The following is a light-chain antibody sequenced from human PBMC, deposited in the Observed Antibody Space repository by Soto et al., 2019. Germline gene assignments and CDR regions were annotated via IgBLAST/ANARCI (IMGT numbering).Light chain of an antibody. CDR2: GAS. Sequence: EIVVTQPPAVLSVSPGERATLSCRASQSVSNNYLAWYQQKPGQAPRLLIYGASNRATGIPDRFSGSGSGTDFTLTISRLEPEDLAVYYCQQYDYLVTFGQGTKVDIK. V-gene: IGKV3-20*01. CDR1: QSVSNNY. CDR3: QQYDYLVT. J-gene: IGKJ1*01.